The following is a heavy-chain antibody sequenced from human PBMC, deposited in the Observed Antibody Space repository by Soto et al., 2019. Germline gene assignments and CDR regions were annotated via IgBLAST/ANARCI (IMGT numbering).Heavy chain of an antibody. D-gene: IGHD1-1*01. J-gene: IGHJ3*01. CDR3: ATWLEREDAYDV. CDR1: GLTISGKKY. CDR2: LYDVDGS. V-gene: IGHV3-53*01. Sequence: DVQLVESGGGLIQPGESLRLSCAAFGLTISGKKYVAWVRQAPGKGLEWVSGLYDVDGSFYADSVRGRFTTSSDSSKTTVYLQMNDLRPDDTAVYYCATWLEREDAYDVWGQGTTVTVSS.